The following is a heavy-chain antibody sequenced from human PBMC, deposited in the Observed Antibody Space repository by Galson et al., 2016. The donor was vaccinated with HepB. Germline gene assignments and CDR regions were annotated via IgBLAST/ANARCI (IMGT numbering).Heavy chain of an antibody. Sequence: PALVKPTQTLTLTCTFSGFSLSTGGMRVNWIRQPPGKALEWLARIDWDDDKFYRTSLKTRLTISKGTSKNQVVLTMTNMDPVDTATYYCARSPSRGGYNYPFDYWGQGILVTVSS. D-gene: IGHD5-24*01. J-gene: IGHJ4*02. CDR2: IDWDDDK. CDR3: ARSPSRGGYNYPFDY. CDR1: GFSLSTGGMR. V-gene: IGHV2-70*04.